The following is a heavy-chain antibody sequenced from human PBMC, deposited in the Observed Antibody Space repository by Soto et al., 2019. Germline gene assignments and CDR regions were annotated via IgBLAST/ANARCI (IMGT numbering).Heavy chain of an antibody. D-gene: IGHD4-17*01. CDR2: XXYXGXT. CDR3: ARAVRPRWGFDY. Sequence: SETLSLTCAVYGGSFSGYYWSWIRQPPGRGLXWXGXXXYXGXTXYXXXXKSRVAISLDMSKNHFSLKLNSLSAAHTAVYYCARAVRPRWGFDYWGPGILVTVSS. J-gene: IGHJ4*02. V-gene: IGHV4-34*01. CDR1: GGSFSGYY.